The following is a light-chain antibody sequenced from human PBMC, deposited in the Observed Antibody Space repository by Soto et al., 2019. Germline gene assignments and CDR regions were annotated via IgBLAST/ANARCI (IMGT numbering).Light chain of an antibody. Sequence: QSALTQPASVSGSPGQSITISCTGTSSDVGSYNLVSWYQQHPGKAPKLMIYEVSKRPSGVSNRFSGSKSGNTASLTISGLQAGDEADYYCCSYAGSTTYVLFGGGTKLTVL. J-gene: IGLJ2*01. CDR1: SSDVGSYNL. CDR3: CSYAGSTTYVL. CDR2: EVS. V-gene: IGLV2-23*02.